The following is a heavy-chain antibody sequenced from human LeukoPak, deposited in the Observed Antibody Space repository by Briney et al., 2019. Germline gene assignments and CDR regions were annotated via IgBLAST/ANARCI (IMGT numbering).Heavy chain of an antibody. CDR3: ARDSRIAVAGTRYYYYYMDV. D-gene: IGHD6-19*01. CDR2: INTDGRST. J-gene: IGHJ6*03. V-gene: IGHV3-74*01. Sequence: GGSLRLSRAASGFTFSSYWMHWVRQAPGKGLVWVSRINTDGRSTSYADSVKGRFTISRDNAKNTLYLQMNSLRAEDTAVYYCARDSRIAVAGTRYYYYYMDVWGKGTTVTVSS. CDR1: GFTFSSYW.